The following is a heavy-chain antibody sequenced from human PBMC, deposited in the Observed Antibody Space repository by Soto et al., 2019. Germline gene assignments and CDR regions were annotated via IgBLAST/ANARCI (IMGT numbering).Heavy chain of an antibody. J-gene: IGHJ6*02. CDR1: GGTFSSYA. V-gene: IGHV1-69*01. D-gene: IGHD2-2*01. CDR2: IIPISGTA. Sequence: QVQLVQSGAEVKKPGSSVKVSCKASGGTFSSYAISWVRQAPGQGLEWMGGIIPISGTANYAQKFQGRVTITVDESTSTAYMELSSLRSEDTAVYYCARSQGSSTSLEIYYYYYYGMDVWDQGTTVTVSS. CDR3: ARSQGSSTSLEIYYYYYYGMDV.